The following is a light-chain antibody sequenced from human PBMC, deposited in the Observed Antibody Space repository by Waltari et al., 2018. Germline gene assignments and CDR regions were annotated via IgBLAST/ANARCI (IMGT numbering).Light chain of an antibody. CDR3: QQYGSSPYS. J-gene: IGKJ2*01. V-gene: IGKV3-20*01. CDR1: QTLNRNY. CDR2: AAS. Sequence: EIELTQSTGTLSLSAGESATLFCKASQTLNRNYVAWYQQNPGQSPGLLIFAASRRATGIPVRFSGSGSETDLTITISRLETEDSALYYCQQYGSSPYSFGQGARVEIK.